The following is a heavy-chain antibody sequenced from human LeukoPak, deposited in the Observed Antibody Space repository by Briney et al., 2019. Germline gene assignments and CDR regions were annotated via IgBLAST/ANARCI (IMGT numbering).Heavy chain of an antibody. D-gene: IGHD3-22*01. J-gene: IGHJ4*02. CDR2: MPFDGSTT. CDR3: AREYYYDSSGYYGRLGY. V-gene: IGHV3-30*04. CDR1: GFTFSLSA. Sequence: GRSLRLSCAAAGFTFSLSAMHWVRQAPGMGLTWVAIMPFDGSTTYYADSVKGRFTISRDNSKNTLYLQMNSLRAEDTAVYYCAREYYYDSSGYYGRLGYWGQGTLSPSPQ.